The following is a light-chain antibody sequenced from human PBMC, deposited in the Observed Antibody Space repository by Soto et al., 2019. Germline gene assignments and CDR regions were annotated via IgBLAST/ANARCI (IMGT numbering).Light chain of an antibody. Sequence: QSVLTQPASVSGSPGQSITISCTGTTSFVGSYNFVSWYQQLPGKAPQVLIYEDTKRPSGVSNRFSGSISGSTASLTISGLQAEDEADYHCCSYTGSSTSYVFGSGTKVTVL. CDR2: EDT. CDR3: CSYTGSSTSYV. J-gene: IGLJ1*01. V-gene: IGLV2-14*02. CDR1: TSFVGSYNF.